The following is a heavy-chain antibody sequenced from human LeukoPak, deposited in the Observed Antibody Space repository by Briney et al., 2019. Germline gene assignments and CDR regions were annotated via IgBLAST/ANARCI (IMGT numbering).Heavy chain of an antibody. CDR1: GYSISSGYY. Sequence: SETLSLTCTVSGYSISSGYYWGWIRQPPGKGLEWIGSVYHSGSTYYNPSLKSRVTISVDTSKNQFSLKLSSVTAADTAVYYCARDRVGAHPTSNYYYYYTDVWGKGTTVTVSS. V-gene: IGHV4-38-2*02. D-gene: IGHD1-26*01. J-gene: IGHJ6*03. CDR3: ARDRVGAHPTSNYYYYYTDV. CDR2: VYHSGST.